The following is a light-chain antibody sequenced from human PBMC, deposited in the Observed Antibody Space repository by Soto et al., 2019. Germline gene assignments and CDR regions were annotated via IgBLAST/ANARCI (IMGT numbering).Light chain of an antibody. Sequence: QPVLTQPPSASASLGASVTLTCTLSSGYSNYKVDWYQQRPGKGPRFVMRVGPGGIVGSKGDGIPDRFSVLASGLNRYLTIKNIQEEDESDYHCGADHGSGSNFVYVFGAGTQLTVL. J-gene: IGLJ7*01. CDR2: VGPGGIVG. V-gene: IGLV9-49*01. CDR1: SGYSNYK. CDR3: GADHGSGSNFVYV.